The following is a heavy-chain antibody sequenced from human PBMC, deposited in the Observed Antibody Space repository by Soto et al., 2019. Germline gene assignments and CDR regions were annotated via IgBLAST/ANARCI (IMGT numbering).Heavy chain of an antibody. CDR1: GFTFSSYA. CDR3: AKSRVFIGAIVTPLAS. Sequence: EVQLLESGGGLVQPGGSLTLSCATSGFTFSSYAMVWVRQAAEKGLEWVASISNNGDTAYYADSVKGRFTISRGNSEHTLHLQMDVLRADATPLYSCAKSRVFIGAIVTPLASWGQGTQVAVSS. V-gene: IGHV3-23*01. J-gene: IGHJ4*02. CDR2: ISNNGDTA. D-gene: IGHD2-15*01.